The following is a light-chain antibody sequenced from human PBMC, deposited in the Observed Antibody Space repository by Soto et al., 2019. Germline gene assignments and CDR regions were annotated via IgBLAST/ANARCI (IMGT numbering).Light chain of an antibody. CDR1: QSVSSY. J-gene: IGKJ4*01. V-gene: IGKV3-11*01. Sequence: PGERATLSCRASQSVSSYLAWYQQKPGQAPRLLIYDASNMATGIPARFSGSGSGTDFTLTISSLEPEDFAVYYCQQRSNWPLTFGGGTKVEIK. CDR3: QQRSNWPLT. CDR2: DAS.